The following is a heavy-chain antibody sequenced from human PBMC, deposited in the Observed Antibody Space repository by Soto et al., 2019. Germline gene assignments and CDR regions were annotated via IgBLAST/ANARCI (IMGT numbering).Heavy chain of an antibody. CDR2: ILPIFGTA. V-gene: IGHV1-69*06. D-gene: IGHD3-3*01. Sequence: SVKVSCKASGGTFSSDAISWMRQAPGQGLEWMGGILPIFGTANYAQKFQGRVTITANKSTSTAYMELSSLRSEDTAVYYCARDMSYYDLWSGLKIPGYWGQGTLVTAPQ. CDR1: GGTFSSDA. J-gene: IGHJ4*02. CDR3: ARDMSYYDLWSGLKIPGY.